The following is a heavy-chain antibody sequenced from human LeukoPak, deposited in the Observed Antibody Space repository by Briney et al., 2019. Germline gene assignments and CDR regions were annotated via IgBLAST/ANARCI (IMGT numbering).Heavy chain of an antibody. D-gene: IGHD3-22*01. CDR3: ASLMYYYDSSGVWFDP. J-gene: IGHJ5*02. CDR1: GYTFTSYG. V-gene: IGHV1-18*01. CDR2: ISAYNGNT. Sequence: GASVKVSCMASGYTFTSYGISWVRQAPGQGLEWMGWISAYNGNTNYAQKLQGRVTMTTDTSTSTAYMELRSLRSDDTAVYYCASLMYYYDSSGVWFDPWGQGTLVTVSS.